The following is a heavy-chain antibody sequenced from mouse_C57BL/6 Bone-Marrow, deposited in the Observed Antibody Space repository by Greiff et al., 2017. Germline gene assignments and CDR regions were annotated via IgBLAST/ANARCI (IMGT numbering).Heavy chain of an antibody. J-gene: IGHJ4*01. D-gene: IGHD2-5*01. V-gene: IGHV2-2*01. CDR3: ASGYDSNFYYAMGY. Sequence: QVQLKESGPGLVQPSQSLSITCTVSGFSLTRYCVHWVRQSPGKGLEWMGGIWSGGSTNSNAAFISILSISKDNSKSQVFFKMNSLQSDDTAIYYCASGYDSNFYYAMGYWGQGTSVTVSS. CDR1: GFSLTRYC. CDR2: IWSGGST.